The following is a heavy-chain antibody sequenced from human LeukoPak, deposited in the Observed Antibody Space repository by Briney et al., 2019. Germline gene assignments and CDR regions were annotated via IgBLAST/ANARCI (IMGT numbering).Heavy chain of an antibody. J-gene: IGHJ4*02. Sequence: PSETLSLTCAVSGGSISSGGYSWSWIRQPPGKGLEWIGYIYHSGSTYYNPSLKSRVTISVDRSKNQFSLKLSSVTAADTAVYYCARSDSGSSWPFDYWGQGTLVTVSS. CDR1: GGSISSGGYS. CDR2: IYHSGST. D-gene: IGHD6-13*01. V-gene: IGHV4-30-2*01. CDR3: ARSDSGSSWPFDY.